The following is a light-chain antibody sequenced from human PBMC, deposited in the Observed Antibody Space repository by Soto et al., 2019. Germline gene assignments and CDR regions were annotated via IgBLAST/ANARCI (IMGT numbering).Light chain of an antibody. V-gene: IGKV3-15*01. CDR2: GAS. CDR3: QQYNYWPIT. J-gene: IGKJ5*01. CDR1: QNILSN. Sequence: EIVMTQSPATLSVSPGERATLSCRASQNILSNLAWYQQKPGQAPRLLIYGASTRATGIPARFSGSGSGTEFTRTVSSLQSEDFEIYYCQQYNYWPITFGQGTRLEIK.